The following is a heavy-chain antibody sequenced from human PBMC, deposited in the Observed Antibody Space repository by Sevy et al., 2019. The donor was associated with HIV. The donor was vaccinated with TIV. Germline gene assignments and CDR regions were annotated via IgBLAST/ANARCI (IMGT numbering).Heavy chain of an antibody. CDR1: GFTFSSYT. V-gene: IGHV3-23*01. J-gene: IGHJ3*02. D-gene: IGHD3-22*01. CDR2: ISGSDDRT. CDR3: AKGVTMMVVVDAFDI. Sequence: GGSLRLSCAASGFTFSSYTMNWVRQAPGKGLEWVSGISGSDDRTYYADSVKGRFTISSDNSKNTLSLQMNSLRADDTAVYYCAKGVTMMVVVDAFDIWGHGTMVTVSS.